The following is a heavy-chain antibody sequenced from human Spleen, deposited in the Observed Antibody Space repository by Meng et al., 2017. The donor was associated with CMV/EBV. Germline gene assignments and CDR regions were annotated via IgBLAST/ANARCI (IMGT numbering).Heavy chain of an antibody. D-gene: IGHD2/OR15-2a*01. Sequence: GGSLRLSCATSGFTFDDSAMHWVRQAPGKGLEWVSGISWNSRSIVYADSVKCRFTISRDNAKNSVYLQMNSLRPDDTALYYCTTRRGQNFAFDFWGQGTLVTVSS. V-gene: IGHV3-9*01. J-gene: IGHJ4*02. CDR1: GFTFDDSA. CDR3: TTRRGQNFAFDF. CDR2: ISWNSRSI.